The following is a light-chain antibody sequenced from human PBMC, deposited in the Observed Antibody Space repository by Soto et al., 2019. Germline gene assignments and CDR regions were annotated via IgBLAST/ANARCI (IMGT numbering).Light chain of an antibody. CDR3: EQYNYYWT. CDR1: QSISRW. J-gene: IGKJ1*01. CDR2: DAS. Sequence: DIQMTQSPSTLSASAGDRVTITCRASQSISRWLACYQQKPGKAPKLPIYDASSLESGVPSRFSGSVSGTEFTLSISSLQPDDFSTYYCEQYNYYWTFGQGTQVEIE. V-gene: IGKV1-5*01.